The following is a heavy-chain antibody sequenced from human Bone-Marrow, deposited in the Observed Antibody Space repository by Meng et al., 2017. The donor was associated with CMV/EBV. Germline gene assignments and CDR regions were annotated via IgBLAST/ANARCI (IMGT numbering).Heavy chain of an antibody. Sequence: GGSLRLSCAASGFTFSSYSMNWVRQAPGKGLEWVSSISSSSSYIYYADSVKGRFTISRDNAKNSLYLQMNSLRAEDTAVYYCASRALGDFWSGYQGYGMDVWGQGTTVTVSS. CDR1: GFTFSSYS. CDR2: ISSSSSYI. V-gene: IGHV3-21*01. D-gene: IGHD3-3*01. J-gene: IGHJ6*02. CDR3: ASRALGDFWSGYQGYGMDV.